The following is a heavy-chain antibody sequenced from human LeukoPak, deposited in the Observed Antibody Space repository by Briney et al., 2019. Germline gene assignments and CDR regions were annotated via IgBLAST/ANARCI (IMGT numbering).Heavy chain of an antibody. J-gene: IGHJ3*02. CDR3: AKDWGRPYRGYDFDAFDI. D-gene: IGHD5-12*01. CDR2: ISYDGSNK. CDR1: GFTFSSYG. V-gene: IGHV3-30*18. Sequence: GGPLRLSCAASGFTFSSYGMHWVRQAPGKGLEWVAVISYDGSNKYYADSVKGRFTISRDNSKNTLYLQMNSLRAEDTAVYYCAKDWGRPYRGYDFDAFDIWGQGTMVTDSS.